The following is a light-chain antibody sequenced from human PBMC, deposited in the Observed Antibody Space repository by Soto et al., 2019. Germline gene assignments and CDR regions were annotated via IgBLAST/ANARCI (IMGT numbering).Light chain of an antibody. V-gene: IGKV3-15*01. CDR3: QQYGDWPPDT. J-gene: IGKJ2*01. Sequence: EILITQSPATLSVSPGERATLSCRASQSVSRNLAWYQQKPGQPPRLLIYDASTRATGVPARFGGSGSGTEFTLTISGLQSEDFAVYYCQQYGDWPPDTFGQGTKVDIK. CDR2: DAS. CDR1: QSVSRN.